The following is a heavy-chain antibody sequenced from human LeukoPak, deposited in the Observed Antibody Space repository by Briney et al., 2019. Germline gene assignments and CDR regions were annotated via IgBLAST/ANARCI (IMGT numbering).Heavy chain of an antibody. CDR2: TYYRSKWYN. V-gene: IGHV6-1*01. CDR3: ERGGAVAGTSFNY. D-gene: IGHD6-19*01. CDR1: GDSVSSNSAA. J-gene: IGHJ4*02. Sequence: SQTLSPTCAISGDSVSSNSAAWNWIRQSPSRGLEWLGRTYYRSKWYNDYAVSVKSRITINPDTSKNQFSLQLNFVTPEDTAVYYCERGGAVAGTSFNYGGKEPLVPVSS.